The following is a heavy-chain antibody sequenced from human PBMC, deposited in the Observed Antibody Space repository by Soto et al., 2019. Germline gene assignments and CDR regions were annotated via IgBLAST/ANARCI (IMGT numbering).Heavy chain of an antibody. CDR1: GFTFSSYA. CDR3: AKGNSWSPALVLDI. V-gene: IGHV3-23*01. CDR2: ISGSGGST. Sequence: EVQLLESRGGLVQPGGSLRLSCAASGFTFSSYAMNWVRQAPGKGLEWVSAISGSGGSTYYADSVKGRFTISRDSSKNTLYLQMNSLRAEDTAVYYCAKGNSWSPALVLDIWGQGTIVTVSS. D-gene: IGHD1-7*01. J-gene: IGHJ3*02.